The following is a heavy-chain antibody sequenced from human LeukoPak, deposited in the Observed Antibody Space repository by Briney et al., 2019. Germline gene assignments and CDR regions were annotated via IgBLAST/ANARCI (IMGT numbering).Heavy chain of an antibody. CDR3: AREFKLHYYDSSGYTYYFDY. V-gene: IGHV3-21*01. CDR2: ISSSSSYI. CDR1: GFTFSSYS. Sequence: GGSLRLSCAASGFTFSSYSMNWVRQAPGKGLEWVSSISSSSSYIYYADSVKGRFTISRDNAKNSLYLQMNSLRAEDTAVYYCAREFKLHYYDSSGYTYYFDYWGQGTLVTVSS. D-gene: IGHD3-22*01. J-gene: IGHJ4*02.